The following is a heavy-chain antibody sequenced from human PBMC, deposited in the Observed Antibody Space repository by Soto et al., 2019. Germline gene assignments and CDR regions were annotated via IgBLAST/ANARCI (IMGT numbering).Heavy chain of an antibody. CDR3: AKDRWAGGSSAFYFVF. CDR1: GFKFSNYA. D-gene: IGHD1-26*01. Sequence: GGSLRLSCGASGFKFSNYAMSWVRQAPGKGLEWFSLISATGGGTYYADSVKGRFTISRDNSHNTLYLQVHSLTAEDTAVYYCAKDRWAGGSSAFYFVFWGQGAQVTVSS. CDR2: ISATGGGT. J-gene: IGHJ4*02. V-gene: IGHV3-23*01.